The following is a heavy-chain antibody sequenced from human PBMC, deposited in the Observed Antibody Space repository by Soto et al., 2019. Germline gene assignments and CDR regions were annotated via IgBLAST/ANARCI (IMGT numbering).Heavy chain of an antibody. V-gene: IGHV3-23*01. D-gene: IGHD3-10*01. CDR3: AKYYYGSGSYSPFDP. CDR2: ISGSGGST. CDR1: GFTFSSYA. J-gene: IGHJ5*02. Sequence: GGTLRLSCAASGFTFSSYAMSCVRQAPGKGLEWVSAISGSGGSTYYADSVKGRFTISRDNSKNTLYLQMNSLRAEDTAVYYCAKYYYGSGSYSPFDPWGQGTLVTVS.